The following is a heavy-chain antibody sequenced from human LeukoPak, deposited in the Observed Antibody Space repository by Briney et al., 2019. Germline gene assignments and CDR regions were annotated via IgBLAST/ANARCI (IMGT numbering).Heavy chain of an antibody. CDR1: GGSISSYY. CDR3: ARGTAYDSSGYAFDY. CDR2: IYTSGST. V-gene: IGHV4-4*07. D-gene: IGHD3-22*01. J-gene: IGHJ4*02. Sequence: SETLSLTCTVSGGSISSYYWSWIRQPAGKGLEWIGRIYTSGSTNYNPSLKSRVTMSVDTSKNQFSLKLSSVTAADTAVYYCARGTAYDSSGYAFDYWGQGTLVTVSS.